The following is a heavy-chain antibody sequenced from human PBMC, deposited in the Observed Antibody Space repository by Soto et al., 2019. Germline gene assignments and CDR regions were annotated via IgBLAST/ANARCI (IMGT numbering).Heavy chain of an antibody. CDR1: GFTFSSYA. CDR2: ISYDGSNK. CDR3: ARVPSSSGRAHVDS. J-gene: IGHJ4*02. D-gene: IGHD2-15*01. V-gene: IGHV3-30-3*01. Sequence: QVQLVESGGGVVQPGRSLRLSCAASGFTFSSYAMHWVRQAPGKGLEWVAVISYDGSNKYYAASVKGRFTISRDNSKNTLYLQTNSVRAEDTAVGDCARVPSSSGRAHVDSWGQGTLVTVSS.